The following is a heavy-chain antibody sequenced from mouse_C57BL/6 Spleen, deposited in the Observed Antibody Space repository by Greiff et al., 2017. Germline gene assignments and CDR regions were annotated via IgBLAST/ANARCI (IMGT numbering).Heavy chain of an antibody. CDR3: AGWGVYGNCDWYFDV. CDR1: GYAFSSSW. V-gene: IGHV1-82*01. CDR2: IYPGDGDT. D-gene: IGHD2-1*01. J-gene: IGHJ1*03. Sequence: VQLQQSGPELVKPGASVKISCKASGYAFSSSWMNWVKQRPGKGLEWIGRIYPGDGDTNYTGKFKGKATLTADKSSSTAYMQLSSLTSEYSAVYCCAGWGVYGNCDWYFDVWGTGTTVTVSS.